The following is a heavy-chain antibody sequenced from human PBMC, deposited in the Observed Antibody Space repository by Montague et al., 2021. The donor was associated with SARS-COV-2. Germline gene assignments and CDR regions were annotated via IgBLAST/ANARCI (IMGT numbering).Heavy chain of an antibody. CDR1: GFTFSSYG. D-gene: IGHD3-9*01. CDR2: IWNDGGNT. Sequence: SLRLSCAASGFTFSSYGMHWVRQAPGKGLEWVSVIWNDGGNTYYADSVKGRFTISRDNSKNTLYLQMNSLRAEDTAVYYCATDFGILTGTAPEDYWGQGTLVTVSS. J-gene: IGHJ4*02. V-gene: IGHV3-33*01. CDR3: ATDFGILTGTAPEDY.